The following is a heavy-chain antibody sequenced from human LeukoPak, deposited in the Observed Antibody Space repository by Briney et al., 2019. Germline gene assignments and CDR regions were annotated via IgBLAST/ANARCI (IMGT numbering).Heavy chain of an antibody. Sequence: PGGSLRLSCAASGFTFSSYAMSWVRQAPGKGLEWVSAISGSGGSTYYADSVKGRFTISRDNSKNTLYLQMNSLRAEDTAVYYCAKDLAGYSPFPYYFDYWGQGTLVTVSS. CDR2: ISGSGGST. CDR1: GFTFSSYA. D-gene: IGHD5-18*01. V-gene: IGHV3-23*01. CDR3: AKDLAGYSPFPYYFDY. J-gene: IGHJ4*02.